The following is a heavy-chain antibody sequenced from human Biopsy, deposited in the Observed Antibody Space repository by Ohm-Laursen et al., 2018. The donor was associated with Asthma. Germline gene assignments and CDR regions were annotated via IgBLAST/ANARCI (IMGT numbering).Heavy chain of an antibody. Sequence: SETLSLTCTVSGGSMSSSSYSWGWIRQPPGKGLEWIGSISYTGNTDNPSLTSRVTISLDRSKNQFSLKLTSVTAADTAVYYCARITSANYYYGMDVWGQGTTVTVSS. CDR2: ISYTGNT. CDR1: GGSMSSSSYS. V-gene: IGHV4-39*07. D-gene: IGHD1-20*01. CDR3: ARITSANYYYGMDV. J-gene: IGHJ6*02.